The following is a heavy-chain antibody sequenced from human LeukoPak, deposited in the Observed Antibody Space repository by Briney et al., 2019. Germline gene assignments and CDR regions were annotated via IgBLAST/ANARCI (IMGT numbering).Heavy chain of an antibody. D-gene: IGHD6-13*01. J-gene: IGHJ5*02. CDR3: ARVYSSSWSRFDP. CDR1: GFTFSSYA. CDR2: ISYDGSNK. V-gene: IGHV3-30*04. Sequence: PGGSLRLSCAASGFTFSSYAMHWVRQAPGRGLEWVAVISYDGSNKYYADSVKGRSTISRDNSKNTLYLQMNSLRAEDTAVYYCARVYSSSWSRFDPWGQGTLVTVSS.